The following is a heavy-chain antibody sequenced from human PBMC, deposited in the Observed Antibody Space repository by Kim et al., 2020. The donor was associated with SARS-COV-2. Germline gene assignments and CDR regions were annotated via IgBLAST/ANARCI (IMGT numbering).Heavy chain of an antibody. J-gene: IGHJ3*02. V-gene: IGHV1-24*01. Sequence: ASVKVSCKVSGYTLTELSMHWVRQAPGKGLEGMGGIYTDDGETIYAQTFSGLVNMTEVTSINPAYMQLSSLRSEDTALYCCAIVYYGSECHVGAFDICAQ. CDR2: IYTDDGET. CDR1: GYTLTELS. D-gene: IGHD3-10*01. CDR3: AIVYYGSECHVGAFDI.